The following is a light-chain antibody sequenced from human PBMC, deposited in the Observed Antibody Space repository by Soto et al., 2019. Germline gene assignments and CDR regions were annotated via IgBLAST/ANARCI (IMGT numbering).Light chain of an antibody. CDR2: DVS. V-gene: IGLV2-14*01. CDR1: SSDVGGHNY. J-gene: IGLJ1*01. Sequence: QSALTQPASVAGSPGQSITISCTGTSSDVGGHNYVSWYQQHPGKAPKRMIYDVSNRPSGVSNRFSGSKSGNTASLTISWLQAEDEADYSCSSYTSSRTPPYVFGTGTKLTVL. CDR3: SSYTSSRTPPYV.